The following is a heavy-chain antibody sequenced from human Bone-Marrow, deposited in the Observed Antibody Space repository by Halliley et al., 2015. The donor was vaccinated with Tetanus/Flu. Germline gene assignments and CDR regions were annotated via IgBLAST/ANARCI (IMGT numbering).Heavy chain of an antibody. CDR2: SVSGDSP. D-gene: IGHD5-18*01. J-gene: IGHJ4*02. CDR3: AKGGVRGYSYGSSRFEY. Sequence: SVSGDSPYYADSVKGRFTISRDNSKNTLYLQMSSLRVEDTAVYYCAKGGVRGYSYGSSRFEYWGQGTLVTVSS. V-gene: IGHV3-23*01.